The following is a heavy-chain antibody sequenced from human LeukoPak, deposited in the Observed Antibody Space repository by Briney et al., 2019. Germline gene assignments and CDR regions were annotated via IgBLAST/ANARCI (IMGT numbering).Heavy chain of an antibody. J-gene: IGHJ4*02. Sequence: GGSLRLSCAASGFTFSSYGMSWVRQAPGKGLEWVSAISGSGGSTNYADSVKGRFTISRDNAKNSLYLQMNSLRAEDTALYYCAKDLGMTTVTTFDYWGQGTLVTVSS. V-gene: IGHV3-23*01. D-gene: IGHD4-11*01. CDR3: AKDLGMTTVTTFDY. CDR2: ISGSGGST. CDR1: GFTFSSYG.